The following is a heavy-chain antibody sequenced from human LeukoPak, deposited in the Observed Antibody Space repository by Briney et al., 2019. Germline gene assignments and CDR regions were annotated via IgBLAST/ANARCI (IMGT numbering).Heavy chain of an antibody. CDR3: ARDGYASGSHDY. V-gene: IGHV3-48*04. J-gene: IGHJ4*02. Sequence: PGGSLRLSCAASGFTFGSYSMNWVRQAPGKGLEWLSYIRTSDTTIYYADSVKGRFTISRDNAKNSLSLEMNSLRAEDTALYYCARDGYASGSHDYWGQGTLVTVSS. CDR1: GFTFGSYS. D-gene: IGHD3-10*01. CDR2: IRTSDTTI.